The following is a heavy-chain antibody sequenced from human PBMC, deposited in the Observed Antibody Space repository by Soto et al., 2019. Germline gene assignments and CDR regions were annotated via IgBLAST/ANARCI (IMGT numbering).Heavy chain of an antibody. CDR1: VFTFSNYW. CDR3: ARGLSGYSYGYVPYYLDY. D-gene: IGHD5-18*01. Sequence: GGSLRLSCAASVFTFSNYWMSWVRQAPGKGLEWVANIKEDGSEKYYVDSVKGRFTISRDNAKNSRYLQMNSLRAEDTAVYYWARGLSGYSYGYVPYYLDYWGQGALVTVSS. J-gene: IGHJ4*02. CDR2: IKEDGSEK. V-gene: IGHV3-7*03.